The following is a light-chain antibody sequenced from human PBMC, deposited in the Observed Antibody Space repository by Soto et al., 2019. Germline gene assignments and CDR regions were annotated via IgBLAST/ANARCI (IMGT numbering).Light chain of an antibody. Sequence: QSALAQPASVSGSPGQSITISCTGTYTDVGGYNRVSWYQHHAGTQPTMMTLEADTRPSGISHRFSGTNTGDTASLTTSHLQAEDEADYYCASYIQSILTRWVFGGGTKVTV. V-gene: IGLV2-14*01. CDR2: EAD. J-gene: IGLJ3*02. CDR1: YTDVGGYNR. CDR3: ASYIQSILTRWV.